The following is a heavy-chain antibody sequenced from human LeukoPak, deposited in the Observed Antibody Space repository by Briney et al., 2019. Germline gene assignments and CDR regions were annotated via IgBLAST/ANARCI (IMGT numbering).Heavy chain of an antibody. CDR3: TTGPNSTFDY. CDR1: VDSVSSNGVD. CDR2: TYYGSKWSN. D-gene: IGHD1-1*01. Sequence: SQTLSHTLVLCVDSVSSNGVDWNCARQSPSRGLEWLGSTYYGSKWSNDYALSVKSRITINPDTSKNQFSQQLNSVTPEDTALYYCTTGPNSTFDYWGQGTLVTVSS. J-gene: IGHJ4*02. V-gene: IGHV6-1*01.